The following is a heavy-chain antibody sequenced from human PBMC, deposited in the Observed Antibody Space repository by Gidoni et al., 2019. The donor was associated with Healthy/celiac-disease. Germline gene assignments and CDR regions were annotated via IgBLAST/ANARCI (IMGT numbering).Heavy chain of an antibody. D-gene: IGHD6-19*01. V-gene: IGHV1-2*06. CDR1: GYTFTGYY. J-gene: IGHJ4*02. CDR3: ARDLIAVSDY. Sequence: QVQLVQSGAEVKKPGASVKVSCEASGYTFTGYYMHWVRQAPGQGLEGLGRINPNRGGTNHAQKFQGRVTMTRDPSISTAYMELRRLRSDDTAVYYCARDLIAVSDYWGQGPLVTVSS. CDR2: INPNRGGT.